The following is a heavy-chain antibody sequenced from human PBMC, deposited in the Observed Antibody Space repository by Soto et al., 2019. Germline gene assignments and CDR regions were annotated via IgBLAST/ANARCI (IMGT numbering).Heavy chain of an antibody. V-gene: IGHV1-46*01. J-gene: IGHJ6*02. CDR3: ARDGWFSALRVPFGMDV. CDR1: GYTFINYY. CDR2: INPNGGST. D-gene: IGHD3-10*01. Sequence: QVQLVQSGAEVKKPGASVEVSCKASGYTFINYYIHWVRQAPGQGLEWMGIINPNGGSTTYAQNFHGRVTMTRDTSTSTVYMELNSLRSEDTAVYFCARDGWFSALRVPFGMDVWGQGITVTVSS.